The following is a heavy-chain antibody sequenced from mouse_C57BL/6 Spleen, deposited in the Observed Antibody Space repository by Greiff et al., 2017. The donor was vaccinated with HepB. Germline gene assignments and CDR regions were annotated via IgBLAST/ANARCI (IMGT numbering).Heavy chain of an antibody. Sequence: VQLQQSGPELVKPGASVKIPCKASGYTFTDYNMDWVKQSHGKSLEWIGDINPNNGGTIYNQKFKGKATLTVDKSSSTADMELRSLTSEDTAVYYCIYYDYDGGFAYWGQGTLVTVSA. V-gene: IGHV1-18*01. J-gene: IGHJ3*01. D-gene: IGHD2-4*01. CDR1: GYTFTDYN. CDR3: IYYDYDGGFAY. CDR2: INPNNGGT.